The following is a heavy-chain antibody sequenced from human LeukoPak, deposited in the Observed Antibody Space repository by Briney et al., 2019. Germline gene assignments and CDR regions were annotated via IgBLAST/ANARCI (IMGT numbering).Heavy chain of an antibody. J-gene: IGHJ4*02. CDR3: ARGDGNYDFWSGYYTGFDY. CDR2: GGST. D-gene: IGHD3-3*01. Sequence: GGSTYYADSVKGLFTISRDNSKNKLYLQMNSLRAEDTAVYYCARGDGNYDFWSGYYTGFDYWGQGTLVTVSS. V-gene: IGHV3-66*02.